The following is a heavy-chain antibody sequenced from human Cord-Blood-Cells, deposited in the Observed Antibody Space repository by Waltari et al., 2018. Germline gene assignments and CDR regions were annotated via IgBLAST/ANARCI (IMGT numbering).Heavy chain of an antibody. V-gene: IGHV4-61*01. CDR3: ARYDRVAAAGYYYYGMDV. CDR1: GGSVSSGSYY. J-gene: IGHJ6*02. Sequence: QVQLQESGPGLVKPSETLSLTCTVSGGSVSSGSYYWSWLRQPPGKGLEWIGYIYYSGGTNYNPSLKSRVTISVDTSKNQFSLKLSSVTAADTAVYYCARYDRVAAAGYYYYGMDVWGQGTTVTVSS. CDR2: IYYSGGT. D-gene: IGHD6-13*01.